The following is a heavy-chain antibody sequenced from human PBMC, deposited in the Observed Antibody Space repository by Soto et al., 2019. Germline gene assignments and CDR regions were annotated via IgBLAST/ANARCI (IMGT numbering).Heavy chain of an antibody. CDR1: GYSFSSYW. Sequence: PGGSLKISCKGSGYSFSSYWISWVRQMPGKGLEWMGRIDPSDSYTNYSPSFQGHVTISADKSISTAYLQWSSLKASDTAMYYCARPYYYGSGSYPLDYYYGMDVWGQGTTVTVSS. CDR3: ARPYYYGSGSYPLDYYYGMDV. V-gene: IGHV5-10-1*01. J-gene: IGHJ6*02. CDR2: IDPSDSYT. D-gene: IGHD3-10*01.